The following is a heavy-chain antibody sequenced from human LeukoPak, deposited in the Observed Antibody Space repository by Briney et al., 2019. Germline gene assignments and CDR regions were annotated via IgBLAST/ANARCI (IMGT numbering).Heavy chain of an antibody. CDR2: ISYDGSNK. Sequence: SCKASGYTFSSYAMHWVRQAPGKGLEWVAVISYDGSNKYYADSVKGRFTISRDNSKNTLYLQMNSLRAEDTAVYYCAREGSSSWYGNFDYWGQGTLVTVSS. CDR1: GYTFSSYA. J-gene: IGHJ4*02. D-gene: IGHD6-13*01. V-gene: IGHV3-30*04. CDR3: AREGSSSWYGNFDY.